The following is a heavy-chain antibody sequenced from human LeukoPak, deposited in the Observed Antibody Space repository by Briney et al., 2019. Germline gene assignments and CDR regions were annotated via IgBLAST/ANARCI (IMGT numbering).Heavy chain of an antibody. CDR3: ARHSRSWSFDF. CDR2: IRPNTGDT. J-gene: IGHJ4*02. CDR1: AYTFSGYY. V-gene: IGHV1-2*02. D-gene: IGHD6-13*01. Sequence: ASVKVSCKASAYTFSGYYMHWVRQAPGQGPEWMGWIRPNTGDTNYVPKFQGRVTMTRDTSISTAYMELSSLTYDDTAVYFCARHSRSWSFDFWGQGTLVTVSS.